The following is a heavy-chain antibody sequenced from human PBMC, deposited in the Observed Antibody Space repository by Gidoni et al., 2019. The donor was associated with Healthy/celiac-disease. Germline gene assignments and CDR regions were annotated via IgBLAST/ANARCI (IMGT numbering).Heavy chain of an antibody. CDR1: GGSFSGYY. CDR3: ARGGPAALTRGYFQH. Sequence: QVQLQQWGAGLLKPSETLSLTCAVYGGSFSGYYWSWIRQPPGKGLEMIGEINHSGSTNYNPSLKSRVTISVDTSKNQFSLKLSSVTAADTAVYYCARGGPAALTRGYFQHWGQGTLVTVSS. D-gene: IGHD2-2*01. V-gene: IGHV4-34*01. CDR2: INHSGST. J-gene: IGHJ1*01.